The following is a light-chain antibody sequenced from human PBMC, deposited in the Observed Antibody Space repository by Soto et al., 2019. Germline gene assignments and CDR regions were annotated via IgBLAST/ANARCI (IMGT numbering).Light chain of an antibody. CDR3: QSYDSSLSGVV. J-gene: IGLJ2*01. V-gene: IGLV1-40*01. CDR2: ANN. Sequence: QSVLTQPPSVSGAPGERVTISCTGSTSNIGAGYDVQWYQQLPGTAPKLFIYANNNRPSGVPDRFSGSKSGTSASLAITGLQAYDEADYYCQSYDSSLSGVVFGGGTKLTVL. CDR1: TSNIGAGYD.